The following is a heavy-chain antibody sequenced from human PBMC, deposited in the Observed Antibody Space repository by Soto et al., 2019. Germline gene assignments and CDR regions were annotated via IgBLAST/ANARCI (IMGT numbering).Heavy chain of an antibody. CDR1: GGTFSSYA. D-gene: IGHD3-22*01. V-gene: IGHV1-69*13. J-gene: IGHJ5*02. CDR2: IIPIFGTA. Sequence: GASVKVSCKASGGTFSSYAISWVRQAPGQGLEWMGGIIPIFGTANYAQKFQGRVTITADESTSTAYMELSSLRSEDTAVYYCARAYYCDTSGLIWFDPWGQGTLVTVSS. CDR3: ARAYYCDTSGLIWFDP.